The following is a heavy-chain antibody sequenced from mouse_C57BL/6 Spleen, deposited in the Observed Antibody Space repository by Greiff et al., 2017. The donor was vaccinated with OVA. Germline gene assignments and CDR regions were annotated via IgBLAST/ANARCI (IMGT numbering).Heavy chain of an antibody. J-gene: IGHJ2*01. Sequence: VQLQQSGPELVKPGASVKISCKASGYAFSSSWMNWVKQRPGKGLEWIGRIYPGDGDTNYNGKFKGKATLTADKSSSTAYMQLSSLTSEDSAVYFYARWTGKYFDYWGQGTTLTVSS. CDR3: ARWTGKYFDY. V-gene: IGHV1-82*01. CDR2: IYPGDGDT. D-gene: IGHD4-1*01. CDR1: GYAFSSSW.